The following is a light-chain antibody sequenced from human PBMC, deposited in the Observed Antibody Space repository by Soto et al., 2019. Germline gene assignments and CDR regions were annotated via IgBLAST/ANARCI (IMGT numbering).Light chain of an antibody. Sequence: EILMTLSPATLSVSIGDRVTLSCRTSQTISNYLNWYQQKSGKAPKLLIYAASTWDSGVPSRFSGSGSGTEFTLTISRLQPEDFAVYYCQQYASPPKTFAQRTKADI. J-gene: IGKJ1*01. CDR3: QQYASPPKT. CDR1: QTISNY. CDR2: AAS. V-gene: IGKV1-39*01.